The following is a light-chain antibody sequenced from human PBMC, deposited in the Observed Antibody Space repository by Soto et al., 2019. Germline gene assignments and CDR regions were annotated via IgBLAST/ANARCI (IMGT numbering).Light chain of an antibody. Sequence: DIQMTQSPSSLSASVGDRVTITCRASQGIANYLSWYQQKPGKVPTLLIYTSSTLQSGVPSRFSGSGSGTDFTLTISSLQPEDVATYYCQKHDSAPLTFGGGTKVEIK. V-gene: IGKV1-27*01. J-gene: IGKJ4*01. CDR2: TSS. CDR3: QKHDSAPLT. CDR1: QGIANY.